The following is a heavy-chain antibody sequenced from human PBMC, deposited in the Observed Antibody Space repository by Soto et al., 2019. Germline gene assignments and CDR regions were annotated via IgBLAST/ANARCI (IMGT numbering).Heavy chain of an antibody. CDR2: IYYSGST. V-gene: IGHV4-59*01. CDR1: GGSISSYY. Sequence: SETLSLTCTVSGGSISSYYWSWIRQPPGKGLEWIGYIYYSGSTNYNPSLKSRVTISVDTSKNQFSLKLSSVTAADTAVYYCARRVPYSSSWYFDNWFDPRGQGTLVTVSS. D-gene: IGHD6-13*01. J-gene: IGHJ5*02. CDR3: ARRVPYSSSWYFDNWFDP.